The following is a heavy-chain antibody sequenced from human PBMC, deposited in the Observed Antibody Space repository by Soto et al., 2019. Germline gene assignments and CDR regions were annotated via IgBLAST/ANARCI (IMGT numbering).Heavy chain of an antibody. D-gene: IGHD6-19*01. CDR2: IIPIFGTA. CDR1: GGTFSSYA. CDR3: AREKRGGWSENYYYYYGMDV. V-gene: IGHV1-69*13. Sequence: SVKVSCKASGGTFSSYAISWVRQAPGQGLEWMGGIIPIFGTANYAQKFQGRVTITADESTSTAYMELSSLRSEDTAVYYCAREKRGGWSENYYYYYGMDVWGQGTTVTVSS. J-gene: IGHJ6*02.